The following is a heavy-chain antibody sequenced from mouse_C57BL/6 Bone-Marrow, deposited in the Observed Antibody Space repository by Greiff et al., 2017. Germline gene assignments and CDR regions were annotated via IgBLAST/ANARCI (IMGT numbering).Heavy chain of an antibody. CDR1: GFTFSDYG. CDR3: ARGRLRRAAWFAY. J-gene: IGHJ3*01. V-gene: IGHV5-17*01. Sequence: EVQRVESGGGLVKPGGSLKLSCAASGFTFSDYGMHWVRQAPEKGLEWVAYISSGSSTIYYADTVKGRFTISRDNAKNTLFLQMTSLRSEDTAMYYCARGRLRRAAWFAYWGQGTLVTVSA. CDR2: ISSGSSTI. D-gene: IGHD2-4*01.